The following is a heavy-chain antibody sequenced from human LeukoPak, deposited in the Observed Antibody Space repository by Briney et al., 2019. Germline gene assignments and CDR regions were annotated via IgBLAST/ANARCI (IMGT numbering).Heavy chain of an antibody. CDR3: ARGPYGSGTLLGYYGMDV. J-gene: IGHJ6*02. CDR2: IYYSGST. Sequence: SETLSLTCTVSGGSISSYYWSWIRQPPGKGLEWIGYIYYSGSTNYNPSLKSRVTISVDTSKNQFSLKLSSVTAADTAVYYCARGPYGSGTLLGYYGMDVWGQGTTVTVSS. CDR1: GGSISSYY. V-gene: IGHV4-59*01. D-gene: IGHD3-10*01.